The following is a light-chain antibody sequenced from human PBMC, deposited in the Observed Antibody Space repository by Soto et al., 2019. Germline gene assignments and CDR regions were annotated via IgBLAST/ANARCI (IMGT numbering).Light chain of an antibody. CDR3: QQYGTSTGLT. Sequence: EIVLTQSPGTLSLSPGERATLSCRASQSVTSNYLAWYKQKPGQAPRLLIYGASSRATGIPDRFSGSGSGTDFTLTISRLEPEDFAVYSCQQYGTSTGLTFGGGTNVEIK. CDR2: GAS. V-gene: IGKV3-20*01. J-gene: IGKJ4*01. CDR1: QSVTSNY.